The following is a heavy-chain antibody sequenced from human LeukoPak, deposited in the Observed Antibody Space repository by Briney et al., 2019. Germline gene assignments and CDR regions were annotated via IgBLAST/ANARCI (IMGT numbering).Heavy chain of an antibody. V-gene: IGHV4-38-2*02. Sequence: PSETLSLTCTVSGYSISSGYYWGWIRQPPGKGLEWIGSIYHSGSTYYNPSLKSRVTISVDTSKNQFSLRPTSVTAADTAVYYCVRGGTYAFDYWGQGILVTVSS. J-gene: IGHJ4*02. CDR3: VRGGTYAFDY. CDR1: GYSISSGYY. CDR2: IYHSGST. D-gene: IGHD1-26*01.